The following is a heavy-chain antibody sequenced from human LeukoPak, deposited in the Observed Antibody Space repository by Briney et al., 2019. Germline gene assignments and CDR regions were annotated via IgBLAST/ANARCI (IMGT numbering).Heavy chain of an antibody. D-gene: IGHD3-22*01. CDR3: AVSYYYDSSGDRRGNPDY. CDR1: GFTFSSYG. CDR2: ISYDGSNK. J-gene: IGHJ4*02. V-gene: IGHV3-30*03. Sequence: RSLRLSCAASGFTFSSYGMHWVRQAPGKGLEGVAVISYDGSNKYYADSVKGRFTISRDNSKNTLYLQMNSLRAEDTAVYYCAVSYYYDSSGDRRGNPDYWGQGTLVTVSS.